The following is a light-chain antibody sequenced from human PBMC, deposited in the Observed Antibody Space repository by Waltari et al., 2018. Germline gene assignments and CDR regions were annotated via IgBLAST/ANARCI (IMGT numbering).Light chain of an antibody. CDR1: RANIGTGYD. CDR2: GDR. Sequence: QSVLTQPPSVSGAPGQRVTISCTGSRANIGTGYDVHWYQQLPGKAPKLLIYGDRIRPSGVPDRFSGSKSGTSASLAITVLQAEDEADYYCQSFDNNLGGYVIFGGGTKLIVL. J-gene: IGLJ2*01. CDR3: QSFDNNLGGYVI. V-gene: IGLV1-40*01.